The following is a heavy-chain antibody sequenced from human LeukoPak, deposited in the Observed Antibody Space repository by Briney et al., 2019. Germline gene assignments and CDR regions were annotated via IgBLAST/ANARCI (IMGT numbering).Heavy chain of an antibody. CDR2: IYSGGST. J-gene: IGHJ6*02. CDR1: GFTVSSNY. V-gene: IGHV3-66*01. CDR3: ARVSGSYPYYYYGMGV. D-gene: IGHD1-26*01. Sequence: GGSLRLSCAASGFTVSSNYMSWVRQAPGKGLEWVSVIYSGGSTYYADSVKGRFTISRDNSKNTLYLQMNSLRAEDTAVYYCARVSGSYPYYYYGMGVWGQGTTVTVSS.